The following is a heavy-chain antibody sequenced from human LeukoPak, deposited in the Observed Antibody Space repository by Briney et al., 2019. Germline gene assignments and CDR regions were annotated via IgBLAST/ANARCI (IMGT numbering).Heavy chain of an antibody. D-gene: IGHD3-10*01. J-gene: IGHJ4*02. Sequence: PGGSLRLSCTASGFTFRSYAMTWVRQAPGKRLEWVSAISDSGGSTYYTDSVKGRFTVSRDNSKSTLYLQMNSLRAEDTAVYYCAKTSYHGSGSYYDFWGQGTLVTVSS. CDR1: GFTFRSYA. CDR2: ISDSGGST. V-gene: IGHV3-23*01. CDR3: AKTSYHGSGSYYDF.